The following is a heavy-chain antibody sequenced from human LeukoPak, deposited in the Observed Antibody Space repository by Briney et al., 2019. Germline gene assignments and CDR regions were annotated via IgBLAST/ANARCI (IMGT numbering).Heavy chain of an antibody. CDR1: GFTFSSYG. CDR2: INSDGSST. D-gene: IGHD3-9*01. J-gene: IGHJ5*02. V-gene: IGHV3-74*01. CDR3: ARDSSFEGNWFDP. Sequence: GGSLRLSCAASGFTFSSYGMHWVRQAPGKGLVWVSRINSDGSSTSYADSVKGRFTISRDNAKNTLYLQMNSLRAEDTAVYYCARDSSFEGNWFDPWGQGTLVTVSS.